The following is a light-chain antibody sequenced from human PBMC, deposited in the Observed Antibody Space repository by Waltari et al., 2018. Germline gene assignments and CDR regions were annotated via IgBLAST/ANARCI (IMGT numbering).Light chain of an antibody. CDR3: ATWDNGLTAVV. CDR2: DNN. CDR1: SSNIGNYY. V-gene: IGLV1-51*01. J-gene: IGLJ2*01. Sequence: QSVLTQPPSMSAAPGQKVTISCSGSSSNIGNYYVSWYHQLPGAAPKLLIYDNNNGPPGIPDRYSASKSGMSATLDITGLQSGDEADYYCATWDNGLTAVVFGGGTKLTVL.